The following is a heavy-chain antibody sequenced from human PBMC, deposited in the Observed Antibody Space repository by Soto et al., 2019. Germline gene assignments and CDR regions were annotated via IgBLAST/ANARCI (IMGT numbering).Heavy chain of an antibody. CDR1: GCSISSGGYY. CDR2: IYYSGST. V-gene: IGHV4-31*03. Sequence: TLSLTCTVSGCSISSGGYYWSWIRQHPGKGLEWIGYIYYSGSTYYNPSLKSRVTISVDTSKNQFSLKLSSVTAADTAVYYCARDSPRYYDSSGYYEDTYNWFDPWGQGTLVTVSS. D-gene: IGHD3-22*01. CDR3: ARDSPRYYDSSGYYEDTYNWFDP. J-gene: IGHJ5*02.